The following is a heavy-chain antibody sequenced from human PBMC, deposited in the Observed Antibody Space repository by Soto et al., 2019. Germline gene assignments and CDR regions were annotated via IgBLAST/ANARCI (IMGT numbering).Heavy chain of an antibody. J-gene: IGHJ6*02. D-gene: IGHD2-2*01. CDR2: ISWNSGSI. CDR1: GFTFDDYA. CDR3: AKDIADRVVPAANYYYGMDV. Sequence: SLRLSCAASGFTFDDYAMHWVRQAPGKGLEWVSGISWNSGSIGYADPVKGRFTISRDNAKNSLYLQMNSLRAEDTALYYCAKDIADRVVPAANYYYGMDVWGQGTTVTVSS. V-gene: IGHV3-9*01.